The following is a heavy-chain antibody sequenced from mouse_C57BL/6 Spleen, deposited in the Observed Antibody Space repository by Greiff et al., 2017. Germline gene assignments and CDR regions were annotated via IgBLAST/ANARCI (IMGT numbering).Heavy chain of an antibody. D-gene: IGHD2-4*01. Sequence: VQLQQSGPELVKPGASVKISCKASGYSFTSYYIHWVKQRPGQGLEWIGWFYPGSGNTKYNEKFKGKATLTADTSSSTAYMQLSSLTSEDSAVYYCARGIYYDYPFDYWGKGTTLTVSS. CDR1: GYSFTSYY. J-gene: IGHJ2*01. CDR2: FYPGSGNT. V-gene: IGHV1-66*01. CDR3: ARGIYYDYPFDY.